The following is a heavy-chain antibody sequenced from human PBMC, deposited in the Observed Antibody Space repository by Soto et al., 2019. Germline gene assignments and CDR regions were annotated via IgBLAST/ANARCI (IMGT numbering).Heavy chain of an antibody. CDR1: GYTFSNFW. J-gene: IGHJ4*02. D-gene: IGHD6-13*01. CDR2: IYPGDHET. Sequence: PGASLKISCQSSGYTFSNFWICWVRQLPGKGLEWMGIIYPGDHETRYSPSFHGKVTISADRSIHTAYLQWNSLEASDTAFYFCARSPRSSPYFDYWGQGALVTVSS. CDR3: ARSPRSSPYFDY. V-gene: IGHV5-51*01.